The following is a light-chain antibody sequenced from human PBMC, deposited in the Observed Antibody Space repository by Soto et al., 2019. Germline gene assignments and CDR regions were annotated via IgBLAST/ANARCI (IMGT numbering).Light chain of an antibody. CDR2: DAS. Sequence: DIQMTQSPSTLSASVGDRVTITCRSSQSISSWLAWYQQKPGQAPKLLIYDASSLESGVPSRFRGRGSGTELTLTISSLQHDDFATYSCQQYNSYPYTFGKGTKLEIK. V-gene: IGKV1-5*01. CDR1: QSISSW. J-gene: IGKJ2*01. CDR3: QQYNSYPYT.